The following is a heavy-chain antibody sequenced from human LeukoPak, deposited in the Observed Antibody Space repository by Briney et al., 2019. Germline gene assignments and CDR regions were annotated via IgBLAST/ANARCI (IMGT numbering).Heavy chain of an antibody. Sequence: GGSLRLSCAASGFTLSSYAIHWVRQAPGEGLEWVSVTSYDGSKYCADSEKGRFTISRDNSKNTVYLQMNSLRAEDTAVYYRAKGEVAMVLASPDYWGQGTLVTVSS. V-gene: IGHV3-30*04. CDR3: AKGEVAMVLASPDY. CDR1: GFTLSSYA. D-gene: IGHD3-10*01. J-gene: IGHJ4*02. CDR2: TSYDGSK.